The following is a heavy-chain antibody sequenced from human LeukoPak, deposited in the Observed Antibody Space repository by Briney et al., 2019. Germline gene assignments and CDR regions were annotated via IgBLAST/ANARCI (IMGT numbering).Heavy chain of an antibody. CDR2: IGSAGDT. V-gene: IGHV3-13*01. CDR3: ASRRGSNRPFDY. CDR1: GFTFSSYD. J-gene: IGHJ4*02. Sequence: GGSLRLSCAASGFTFSSYDMHWVRQATGKGLEWVSAIGSAGDTYYPGSVKGRFTISRDNAKNSLYLQMNSLTAEDSAVYYCASRRGSNRPFDYWGQGTLVTVSS. D-gene: IGHD1-26*01.